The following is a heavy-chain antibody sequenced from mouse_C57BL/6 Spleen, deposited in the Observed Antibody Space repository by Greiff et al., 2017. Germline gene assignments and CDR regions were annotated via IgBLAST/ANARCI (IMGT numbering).Heavy chain of an antibody. J-gene: IGHJ2*01. CDR1: GYTFTSYD. CDR3: ARSITTVVATDYFDY. CDR2: IYPRDGST. D-gene: IGHD1-1*01. Sequence: VKLMESGPELVKPGASVKLSCKASGYTFTSYDINWVKQRPGQGLEWIGWIYPRDGSTKYNEKFKGKATLTVDTSSSTAYMELHSLTSEDSAVYFCARSITTVVATDYFDYWGQGTTLTVSS. V-gene: IGHV1-85*01.